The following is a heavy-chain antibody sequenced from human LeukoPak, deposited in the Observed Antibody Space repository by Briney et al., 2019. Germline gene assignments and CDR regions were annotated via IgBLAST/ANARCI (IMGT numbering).Heavy chain of an antibody. Sequence: GGSLRLSCAASGFTFSSYWMHWVRQAPGKGLVWVSRINSDGSSTSYADSVKGRFTISRDNTKNSLYLQMNSLRAEDTAVYHCATVRGGNTRDFDCWGQGTLVTVSS. V-gene: IGHV3-74*01. J-gene: IGHJ4*02. D-gene: IGHD3-10*01. CDR1: GFTFSSYW. CDR3: ATVRGGNTRDFDC. CDR2: INSDGSST.